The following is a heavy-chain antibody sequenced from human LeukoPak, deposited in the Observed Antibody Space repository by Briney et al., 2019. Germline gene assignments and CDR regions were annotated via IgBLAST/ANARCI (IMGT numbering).Heavy chain of an antibody. J-gene: IGHJ5*02. V-gene: IGHV4-59*01. D-gene: IGHD6-13*01. CDR3: ARDLAAAGTIDP. CDR2: IYYSGST. Sequence: SETLSLTCTVSGGPISSYYWSWIRQPPGKGLEWIGYIYYSGSTNYNPSLKSRVTISEDTSKNQFSLKLSSVTAADTAVYYCARDLAAAGTIDPWGQGTLVTVSS. CDR1: GGPISSYY.